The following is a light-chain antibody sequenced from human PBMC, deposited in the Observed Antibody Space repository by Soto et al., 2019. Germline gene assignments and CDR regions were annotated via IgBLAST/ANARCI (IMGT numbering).Light chain of an antibody. J-gene: IGKJ5*01. Sequence: DIQMTQSSSSLSASVGDRVTIPCRASQSISGYVNWYQQKPGKAPKLLIYAASSLQSGVPSRFSGSGFGTDFTLTISSLQSEDFALYYCQQYNNWPPITFGQGTRLEIK. V-gene: IGKV1-39*01. CDR2: AAS. CDR3: QQYNNWPPIT. CDR1: QSISGY.